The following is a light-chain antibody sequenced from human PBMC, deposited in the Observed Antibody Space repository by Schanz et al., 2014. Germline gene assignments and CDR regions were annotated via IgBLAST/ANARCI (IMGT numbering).Light chain of an antibody. Sequence: QSALTQPASVSGSPGQSITISCTGTSSDVGGYNYVSWYQQHPGKAPKVMIYDVSNRPSGVSNRFSGSKSGNTASLTISGLQAEDEAEYHCCSYAGSLWVFGGGTQLTVL. CDR1: SSDVGGYNY. J-gene: IGLJ3*02. V-gene: IGLV2-14*01. CDR2: DVS. CDR3: CSYAGSLWV.